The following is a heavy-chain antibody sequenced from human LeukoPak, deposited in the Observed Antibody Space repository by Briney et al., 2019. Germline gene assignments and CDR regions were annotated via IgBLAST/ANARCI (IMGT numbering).Heavy chain of an antibody. V-gene: IGHV1-2*06. D-gene: IGHD3-16*01. CDR1: GYTFTGYY. CDR2: INPNSGGT. Sequence: ASVKVSCKASGYTFTGYYIHWVRQGPGQGLEWMGRINPNSGGTNYAQKFQGRVTMTRDTSISTAYMELTRLRSDDTAVYYCARGWGTSAQTTSFDYWGQGTLVTVSS. CDR3: ARGWGTSAQTTSFDY. J-gene: IGHJ4*02.